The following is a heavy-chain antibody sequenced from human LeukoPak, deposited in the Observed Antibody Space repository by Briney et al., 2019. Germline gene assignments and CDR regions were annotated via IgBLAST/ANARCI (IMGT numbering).Heavy chain of an antibody. CDR1: GGSISSYY. J-gene: IGHJ4*02. Sequence: SETLSLTCTVSGGSISSYYWSWIRQPPGKGLEWIGYIYYSGSTNYNPSLKSRVTMSVDTSKNQFSLKLSSVTAADTAVYYCARGGGVGATDFDYWGQGTLVTVSS. D-gene: IGHD1-26*01. CDR2: IYYSGST. V-gene: IGHV4-59*12. CDR3: ARGGGVGATDFDY.